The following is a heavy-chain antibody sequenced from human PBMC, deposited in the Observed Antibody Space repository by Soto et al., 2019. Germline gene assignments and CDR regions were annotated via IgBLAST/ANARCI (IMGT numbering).Heavy chain of an antibody. CDR2: IYPADSDT. CDR3: ARKLKGCGSTSCFNYFYYGLDV. V-gene: IGHV5-51*01. D-gene: IGHD2-2*01. Sequence: GESLKISCKGSGYDFTNYWIAWVRLMPGKGLEWMGNIYPADSDTRDNPSFQGQVTISADKSISTAYLQWSSLKASDTAMYYCARKLKGCGSTSCFNYFYYGLDVWGRGTTVTVSS. J-gene: IGHJ6*02. CDR1: GYDFTNYW.